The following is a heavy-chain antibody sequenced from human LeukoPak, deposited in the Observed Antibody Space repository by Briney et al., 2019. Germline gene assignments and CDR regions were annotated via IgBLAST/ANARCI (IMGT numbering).Heavy chain of an antibody. CDR1: GYTFTSYD. CDR3: ARVDYYYYGMDV. CDR2: MNPNSGNT. V-gene: IGHV1-8*01. J-gene: IGHJ6*02. Sequence: ASVKVSCKASGYTFTSYDINWVRRATGQGLEWMGWMNPNSGNTGYAQKFQGRVTMTRNTSISTAYMELSSLRSEDTAVYYCARVDYYYYGMDVWGQGTTVTVSS.